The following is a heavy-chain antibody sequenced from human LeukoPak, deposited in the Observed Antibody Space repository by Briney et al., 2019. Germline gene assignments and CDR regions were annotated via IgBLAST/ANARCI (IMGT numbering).Heavy chain of an antibody. D-gene: IGHD4-23*01. J-gene: IGHJ6*03. V-gene: IGHV4-59*01. Sequence: SETLSLTCTLSDGSIGSYYRIWIRHPPGKGLEWIAYIHYSGTADYNPSLKSRVSISVDTSKNQFSLKLSSVPAADTAGYYCAKTNRGNCIGYYYYYMDVWGKGTTVTVSS. CDR1: DGSIGSYY. CDR3: AKTNRGNCIGYYYYYMDV. CDR2: IHYSGTA.